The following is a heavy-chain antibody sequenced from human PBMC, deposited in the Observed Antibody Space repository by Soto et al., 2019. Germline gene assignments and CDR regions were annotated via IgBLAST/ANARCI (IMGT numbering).Heavy chain of an antibody. J-gene: IGHJ3*02. D-gene: IGHD2-2*01. CDR2: IYYSGST. V-gene: IGHV4-59*12. Sequence: PSETLSLTCTVSGGSIISYYWSWIRQPPGKGLEWIGYIYYSGSTNYNPSLKSRVTISVDTSKNQFSLKLSSVTAADTAVYYCARGPSTTYAFDIWGQGTMVTVSS. CDR3: ARGPSTTYAFDI. CDR1: GGSIISYY.